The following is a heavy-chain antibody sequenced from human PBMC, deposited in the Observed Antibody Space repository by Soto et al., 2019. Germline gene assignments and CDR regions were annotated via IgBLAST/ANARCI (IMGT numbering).Heavy chain of an antibody. CDR1: GFTFSSYG. CDR3: AKPVGALAVPYYFDY. J-gene: IGHJ4*02. CDR2: ISYDGSNK. Sequence: QVQLVESGGGVVQPGRSLRLSCAASGFTFSSYGMHWVRQAPGKGLEWVAVISYDGSNKYYADSVKGRFTISRDNSKNTLYLQMKSLRAEDTAVYYCAKPVGALAVPYYFDYWGQGTLVTVSS. V-gene: IGHV3-30*18. D-gene: IGHD1-26*01.